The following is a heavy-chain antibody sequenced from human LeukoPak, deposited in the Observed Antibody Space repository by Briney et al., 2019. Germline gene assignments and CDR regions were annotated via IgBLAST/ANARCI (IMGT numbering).Heavy chain of an antibody. CDR2: FDPEDGET. CDR3: ATDYSSSWYFDY. Sequence: ASVAVPCMVSGYTLTELSMHWVRQAPGKGLEWMGGFDPEDGETIYAQKFQGRVTMTEDTSTDTAYMELSSLRSEDTAVYYCATDYSSSWYFDYWGQGTLVTVSS. J-gene: IGHJ4*02. CDR1: GYTLTELS. D-gene: IGHD6-13*01. V-gene: IGHV1-24*01.